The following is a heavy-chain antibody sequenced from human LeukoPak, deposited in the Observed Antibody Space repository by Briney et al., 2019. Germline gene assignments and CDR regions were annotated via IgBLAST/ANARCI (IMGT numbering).Heavy chain of an antibody. D-gene: IGHD5-12*01. CDR3: ARDLYSGLIAYAFDI. CDR2: ISYDGSNK. J-gene: IGHJ3*02. V-gene: IGHV3-30*04. CDR1: GFTFGSYA. Sequence: GGSLRLSCAASGFTFGSYAMHWVRQAPGKGLEWVTIISYDGSNKYYADSVKGRFTISRDNSKNTLYLQLNSLRTEDTAVYYCARDLYSGLIAYAFDIWGQGTMVTVSS.